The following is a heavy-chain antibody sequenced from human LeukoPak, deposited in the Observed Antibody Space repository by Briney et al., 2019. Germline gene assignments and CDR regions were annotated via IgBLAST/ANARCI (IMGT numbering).Heavy chain of an antibody. D-gene: IGHD3-22*01. J-gene: IGHJ4*02. CDR1: GGSFSGYY. V-gene: IGHV4-34*01. CDR2: INHSGST. Sequence: SETLSLTCAVYGGSFSGYYWSWIRQPPGKGLEWIGEINHSGSTNYNPSLKSRVTISVDTSKNQFSLKLSSVTASDTAVYYCARFYYDSSGYYYVAYWGQGTLVTVSS. CDR3: ARFYYDSSGYYYVAY.